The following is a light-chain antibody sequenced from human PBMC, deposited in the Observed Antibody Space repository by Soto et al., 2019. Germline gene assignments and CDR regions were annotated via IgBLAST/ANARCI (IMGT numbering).Light chain of an antibody. J-gene: IGLJ1*01. CDR2: EVS. CDR3: CSYAGSSTYV. CDR1: SSDVGSYNL. Sequence: QSALTQPASVSGSPGQSITISCTGTSSDVGSYNLVSWYQQHPGKAPKLMIYEVSKRPSGVANRLSGSKSGNTASLTISGLQAENEADYYCCSYAGSSTYVFGTVTKLTVL. V-gene: IGLV2-23*02.